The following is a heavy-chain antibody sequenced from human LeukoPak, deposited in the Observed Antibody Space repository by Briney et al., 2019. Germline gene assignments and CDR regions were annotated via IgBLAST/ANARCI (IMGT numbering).Heavy chain of an antibody. J-gene: IGHJ6*03. CDR1: GFTFSDYR. Sequence: GGSLRLSCAASGFTFSDYRMNWARQAPGKGLEWVSSISSWSTYIYYAASVKGRFTISRDDARSSLYLQMSSLRAEDTAVYYCATVDGDLPYYMNDWGKGTTVTVSS. CDR3: ATVDGDLPYYMND. CDR2: ISSWSTYI. V-gene: IGHV3-21*01. D-gene: IGHD4-17*01.